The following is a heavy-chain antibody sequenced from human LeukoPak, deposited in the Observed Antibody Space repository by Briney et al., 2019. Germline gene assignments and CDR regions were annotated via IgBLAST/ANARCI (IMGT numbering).Heavy chain of an antibody. D-gene: IGHD4-17*01. V-gene: IGHV3-7*01. Sequence: SGGSLRLSCAASGFTFSSYWMSWVRQTPGKGLEWVANIKQDGSEKYYVDSVKGRFTISRDNAKNSLYLQMNSLRAEDTAVYYCARDTYGSAHYYYGMDVWGHGTTVTVSS. CDR1: GFTFSSYW. CDR2: IKQDGSEK. CDR3: ARDTYGSAHYYYGMDV. J-gene: IGHJ6*02.